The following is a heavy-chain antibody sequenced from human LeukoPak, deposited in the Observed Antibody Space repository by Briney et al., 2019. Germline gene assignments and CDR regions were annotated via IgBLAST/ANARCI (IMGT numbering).Heavy chain of an antibody. Sequence: PSETLSLTCTVSGGSISSSNYCWGWIRQPPGKGLEWIGSIYYSGSTHYNPSLKSRATISVDTSKNQFSLKLSSVTAADTAVYYCATYCSGGSCYSEYFQHWGQGTLVTVSS. CDR1: GGSISSSNYC. D-gene: IGHD2-15*01. V-gene: IGHV4-39*01. J-gene: IGHJ1*01. CDR3: ATYCSGGSCYSEYFQH. CDR2: IYYSGST.